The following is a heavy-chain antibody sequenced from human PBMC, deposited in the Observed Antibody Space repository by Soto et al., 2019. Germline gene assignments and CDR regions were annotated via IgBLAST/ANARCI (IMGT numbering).Heavy chain of an antibody. Sequence: LRLSFAASGFTFSIYAMSWVRQAPGKGLEWVSAISGSGGSTYYADSVKGRFTISRDNSKNTLYLQMNSLRAEDTAVYYCAKDCSQLRGPFDYWGKGTLVTVSS. V-gene: IGHV3-23*01. J-gene: IGHJ4*02. CDR1: GFTFSIYA. CDR2: ISGSGGST. CDR3: AKDCSQLRGPFDY. D-gene: IGHD6-6*01.